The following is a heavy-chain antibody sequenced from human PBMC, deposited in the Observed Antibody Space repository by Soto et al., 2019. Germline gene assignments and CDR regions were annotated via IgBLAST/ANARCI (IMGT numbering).Heavy chain of an antibody. D-gene: IGHD3-3*01. V-gene: IGHV3-23*01. CDR1: GFTFSSYA. CDR3: AKQRFLEWFPFDY. Sequence: EVQLLESGGGLVQPGGSLRLSCAASGFTFSSYAMSWVRQAPGKGLEWVSAISGSGGSTYYADSVKGRFTISRDNSKNTLYLQMNSLIAEDTAVYYCAKQRFLEWFPFDYWGQGTMVTVSS. CDR2: ISGSGGST. J-gene: IGHJ4*02.